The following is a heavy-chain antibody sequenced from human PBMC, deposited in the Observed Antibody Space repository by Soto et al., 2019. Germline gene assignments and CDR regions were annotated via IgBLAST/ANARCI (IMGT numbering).Heavy chain of an antibody. CDR3: ARGPVVTPFVDY. J-gene: IGHJ4*02. V-gene: IGHV4-61*01. D-gene: IGHD2-21*02. CDR1: GGSVTSGNYF. CDR2: IYYSGST. Sequence: SETLSLTCTVSGGSVTSGNYFWNWIRQPPGKGLEWVGHIYYSGSTNYNPSLKSRVSISVDASKNQFSLKLSSVTAADTAIYYCARGPVVTPFVDYWGQGILVTVSS.